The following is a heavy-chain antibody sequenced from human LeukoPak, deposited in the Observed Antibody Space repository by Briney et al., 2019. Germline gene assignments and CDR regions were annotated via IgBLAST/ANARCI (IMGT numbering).Heavy chain of an antibody. Sequence: GGSLRLSCAASGFTFSRFWMNWVRQAPGRGLEWVANIDQSGGRNNYVDSVKGRLTISRDNAKNSLFLEMSSLRADDTAVYFCARDFEGGTFDIWGQGTTVTVSS. J-gene: IGHJ3*02. V-gene: IGHV3-7*05. CDR2: IDQSGGRN. CDR1: GFTFSRFW. D-gene: IGHD3-9*01. CDR3: ARDFEGGTFDI.